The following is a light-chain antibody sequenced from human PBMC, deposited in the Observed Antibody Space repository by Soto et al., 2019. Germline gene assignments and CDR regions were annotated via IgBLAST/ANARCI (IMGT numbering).Light chain of an antibody. CDR3: HQYGSSPWT. CDR1: QSVSES. V-gene: IGKV3-20*01. J-gene: IGKJ1*01. Sequence: EIVLTQSPATLSLSPGERATLSCRASQSVSESLAWYQQKPGQAPRLLIYGASSRATGIPDRFSGSGSGTDFTLTISRLEPEDFAVYFCHQYGSSPWTFGQGTKVDIK. CDR2: GAS.